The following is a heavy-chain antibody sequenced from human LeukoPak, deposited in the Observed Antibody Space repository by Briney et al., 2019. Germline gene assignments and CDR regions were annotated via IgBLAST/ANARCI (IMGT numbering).Heavy chain of an antibody. CDR1: GYTFTDFY. V-gene: IGHV1-2*02. D-gene: IGHD3-10*01. CDR3: ATLRSAYYHYFDY. CDR2: INPNSGGT. J-gene: IGHJ4*02. Sequence: ASVKVSCKASGYTFTDFYMHWVRQAPGPGLEWMGWINPNSGGTNYAQKFQGRVTMTRDTSISTASMELSRLRSDDTAVYYCATLRSAYYHYFDYWGQGTLVTVSS.